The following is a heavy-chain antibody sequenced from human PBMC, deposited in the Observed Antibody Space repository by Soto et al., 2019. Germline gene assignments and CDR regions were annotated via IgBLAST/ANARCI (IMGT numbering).Heavy chain of an antibody. CDR1: GDSVSSNSAA. CDR3: ARVKGYYYDSSGYYVFDY. Sequence: SQTLSLTCAISGDSVSSNSAAWNWIRQSPSRGLEWLGRTYYRSKWYNDYAVSVKSRITINPDTSKNQFSLQLNSVTPEDTAVYYCARVKGYYYDSSGYYVFDYWGQGTLVTVSS. CDR2: TYYRSKWYN. J-gene: IGHJ4*02. D-gene: IGHD3-22*01. V-gene: IGHV6-1*01.